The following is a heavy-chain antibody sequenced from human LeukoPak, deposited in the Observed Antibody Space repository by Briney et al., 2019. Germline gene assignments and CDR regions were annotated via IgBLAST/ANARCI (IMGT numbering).Heavy chain of an antibody. D-gene: IGHD6-19*01. Sequence: GGSLRLSCAASGFTFSSYEMNWVRQAPGKGLEWVSYISSSGSTIYYADSVKGRFTISRDNAKNSLYLQMNSLRAEDTAVYYRARVMGIAVAGTDLDYWGQGTLVTVSS. CDR3: ARVMGIAVAGTDLDY. V-gene: IGHV3-48*03. CDR1: GFTFSSYE. J-gene: IGHJ4*02. CDR2: ISSSGSTI.